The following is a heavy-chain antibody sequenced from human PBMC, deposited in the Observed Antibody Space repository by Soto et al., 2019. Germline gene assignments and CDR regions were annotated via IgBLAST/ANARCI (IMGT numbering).Heavy chain of an antibody. D-gene: IGHD1-26*01. V-gene: IGHV1-18*01. Sequence: QVQLVQSGAEVKKPGASVKVSCKASGYTFISYGISWVRQAPGQGLEWMGWISGYNGNTKYAQKLQGRVTMTTDTXXXXXXXXLXXLXXXXXXXXXXXXDLGAQIVDYWGQGTLVTVSS. J-gene: IGHJ4*02. CDR1: GYTFISYG. CDR3: XXDLGAQIVDY. CDR2: ISGYNGNT.